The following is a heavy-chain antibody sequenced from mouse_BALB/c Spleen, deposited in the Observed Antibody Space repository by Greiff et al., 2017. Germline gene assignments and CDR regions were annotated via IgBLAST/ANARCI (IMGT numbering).Heavy chain of an antibody. V-gene: IGHV5-9-3*01. CDR3: ARRGAQDAWFAY. CDR2: ISSGGSYT. CDR1: GFTFSSYA. Sequence: EVKLMESGGGLVKPGGSLKLSCAASGFTFSSYAMSWVRQTPEKRLEWVATISSGGSYTYYPDSVKGRFTISRDNAKNTLYLQMSSLRSEDTAMYYCARRGAQDAWFAYWGQGTLVTVSA. J-gene: IGHJ3*01.